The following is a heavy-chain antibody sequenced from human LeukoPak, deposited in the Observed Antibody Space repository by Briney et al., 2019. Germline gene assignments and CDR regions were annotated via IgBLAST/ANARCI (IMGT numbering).Heavy chain of an antibody. J-gene: IGHJ4*02. CDR3: ARAGRDSGYDYDY. CDR2: IIPIFGTA. CDR1: GGTFSSYA. D-gene: IGHD5-12*01. V-gene: IGHV1-69*06. Sequence: SVKVSCKASGGTFSSYAISWVRQAPGQGLEWMGGIIPIFGTANYAQKFQGRVTITADKSTSTAYMELSSLRSEDTAVYYCARAGRDSGYDYDYWGQGTLVTVSS.